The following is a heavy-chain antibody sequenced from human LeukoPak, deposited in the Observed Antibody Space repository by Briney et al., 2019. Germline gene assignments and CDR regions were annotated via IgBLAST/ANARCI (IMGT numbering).Heavy chain of an antibody. CDR2: IIPIFGTA. J-gene: IGHJ4*02. CDR1: GGTFSSHA. V-gene: IGHV1-69*05. Sequence: SVKVSCKASGGTFSSHAISWVRQAPGQGLEWMGRIIPIFGTANYAQKFQGRVTITTDESTSTAYMELSSLRSEDTAVYYCARGVGATMPHYFDYWGQGTLVTVSS. D-gene: IGHD1-26*01. CDR3: ARGVGATMPHYFDY.